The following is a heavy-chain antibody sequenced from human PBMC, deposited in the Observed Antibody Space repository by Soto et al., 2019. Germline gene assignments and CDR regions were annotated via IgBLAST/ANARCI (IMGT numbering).Heavy chain of an antibody. CDR3: ARYLSSGPIDY. CDR2: IKQDGSET. J-gene: IGHJ4*02. Sequence: GSLRLSCIASGFTFSSYWMSWVRQAPGKGLEWVANIKQDGSETHYGDSVKGRFSISRDNAKNSLYLQMNSLRAEDTAVYYCARYLSSGPIDYWGQGTLVTVSS. V-gene: IGHV3-7*04. CDR1: GFTFSSYW. D-gene: IGHD2-8*02.